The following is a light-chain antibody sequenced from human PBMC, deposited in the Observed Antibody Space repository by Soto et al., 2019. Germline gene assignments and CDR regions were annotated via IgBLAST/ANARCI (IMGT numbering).Light chain of an antibody. Sequence: QSVLTQPPSVSGAPGQRVTISCTGSRSNIGEAYDVHWYQQLPGRAPRLLIYDTTNRPSGVPDRFSASRSVTSASLAITGLQAEDEADYFCQSFDSSLRGYVFGTGTKLTVL. CDR1: RSNIGEAYD. CDR2: DTT. CDR3: QSFDSSLRGYV. J-gene: IGLJ1*01. V-gene: IGLV1-40*01.